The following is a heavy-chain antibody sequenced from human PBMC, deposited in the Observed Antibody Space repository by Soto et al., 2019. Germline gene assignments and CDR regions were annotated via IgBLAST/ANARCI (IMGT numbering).Heavy chain of an antibody. CDR2: ISSSSSYI. V-gene: IGHV3-21*01. Sequence: GGSLRFSCAASGFTFSSYSMNWVRQAPGKGLEWVSSISSSSSYIYYADSVKGRFTISRDNAKNSLYLQMNSLRAEDTAVYYCATEKHYFDTGGYYYWGQGTLVTVSS. CDR1: GFTFSSYS. J-gene: IGHJ4*02. CDR3: ATEKHYFDTGGYYY. D-gene: IGHD3-22*01.